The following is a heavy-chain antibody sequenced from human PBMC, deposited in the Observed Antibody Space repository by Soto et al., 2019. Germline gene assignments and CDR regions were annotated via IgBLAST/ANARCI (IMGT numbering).Heavy chain of an antibody. J-gene: IGHJ6*02. CDR3: AKWGSGSSSNYYFGLDV. Sequence: SVKVSCKASGGTFGSHTITWVRQAPGQGLEWMGDTIPIFDTTKYAQNFQGRVTISADESTSTAYMELSSLSSEDTAVYYCAKWGSGSSSNYYFGLDVWGQGTAVTVSS. V-gene: IGHV1-69*13. D-gene: IGHD1-26*01. CDR1: GGTFGSHT. CDR2: TIPIFDTT.